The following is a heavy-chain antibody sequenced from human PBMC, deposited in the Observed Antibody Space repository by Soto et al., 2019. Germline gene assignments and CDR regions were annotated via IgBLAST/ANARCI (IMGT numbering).Heavy chain of an antibody. CDR1: GFSFSSFE. V-gene: IGHV3-48*03. CDR2: INSGGSSI. CDR3: IIENSPINSGYDAFDV. D-gene: IGHD5-12*01. Sequence: GGYLRLSCAASGFSFSSFEMDWVRQAPGKGLEWVAYINSGGSSIFYADSVKGRFTISRDNARNSLYLQMNSLTDEDTAVYYCIIENSPINSGYDAFDVWGQGPMVTV. J-gene: IGHJ3*01.